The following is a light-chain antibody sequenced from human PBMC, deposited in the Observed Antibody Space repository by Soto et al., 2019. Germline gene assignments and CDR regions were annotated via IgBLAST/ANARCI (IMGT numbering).Light chain of an antibody. CDR2: EGN. CDR1: SGDVGTYNF. CDR3: KSYAGSNTYV. J-gene: IGLJ1*01. V-gene: IGLV2-23*01. Sequence: QSALTQPASVSGSPGQSITISCTGTSGDVGTYNFVSWYQHHPAKAPKLMIYEGNKRPSGVSNRFSGSRSGNTASLTISGLQAEDEADYFCKSYAGSNTYVFGSGTKVTVL.